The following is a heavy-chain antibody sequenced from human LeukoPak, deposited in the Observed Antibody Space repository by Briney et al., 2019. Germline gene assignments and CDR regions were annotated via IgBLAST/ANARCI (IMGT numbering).Heavy chain of an antibody. Sequence: GGSLRLSCAASGFTFSNAWMSWVRQAPGKGLEWVSAISGSGGSTYYADSVKGRFTISRDNSKNTLYLQMNSLRAEDTAVYYCAKAIFGVVIPFDYWGQGTLVTVSS. D-gene: IGHD3-3*01. V-gene: IGHV3-23*01. CDR3: AKAIFGVVIPFDY. J-gene: IGHJ4*02. CDR2: ISGSGGST. CDR1: GFTFSNAW.